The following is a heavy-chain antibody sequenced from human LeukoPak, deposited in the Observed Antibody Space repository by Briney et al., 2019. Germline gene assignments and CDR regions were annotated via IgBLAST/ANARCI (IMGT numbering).Heavy chain of an antibody. CDR2: IYCSGST. D-gene: IGHD1-14*01. CDR1: GGSISSYY. J-gene: IGHJ3*02. Sequence: SETLSLTCTVSGGSISSYYWSWIRQPPGKGLEWIGYIYCSGSTNYNPSLKSRVTISVDTSKNQLSLKLSSVTAADTAVYYCARDPSGYRNDAFDIWGQGTMVTVSS. CDR3: ARDPSGYRNDAFDI. V-gene: IGHV4-59*01.